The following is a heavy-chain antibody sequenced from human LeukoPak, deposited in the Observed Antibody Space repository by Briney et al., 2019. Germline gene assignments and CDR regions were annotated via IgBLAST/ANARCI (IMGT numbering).Heavy chain of an antibody. Sequence: GRSLRLSCAASGFTFSSYAMSWVRQAPGKGLEWVSAISGSGGSTYYADSVKGRFTISRDNSKNTLYLQMNSLRAEDTAVYYCAKDREGALTNWFDPWGQGTLVTVSS. CDR1: GFTFSSYA. CDR2: ISGSGGST. V-gene: IGHV3-23*01. J-gene: IGHJ5*02. CDR3: AKDREGALTNWFDP. D-gene: IGHD1-26*01.